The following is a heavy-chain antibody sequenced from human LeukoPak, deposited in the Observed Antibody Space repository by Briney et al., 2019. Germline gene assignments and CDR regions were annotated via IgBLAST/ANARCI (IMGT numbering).Heavy chain of an antibody. CDR1: GGSFSGYY. V-gene: IGHV4-34*01. J-gene: IGHJ6*03. D-gene: IGHD2-15*01. CDR3: AAARRGCSGGSCYSDYYYYMDV. CDR2: INQSGLT. Sequence: PSETLSLTCAVFGGSFSGYYWSWIRQPPGKGLDGIGEINQSGLTNYNPSLNRRVSISVDTSKDQLCLKLSSVTAADKSVYYCAAARRGCSGGSCYSDYYYYMDVWGKGTTVTVSS.